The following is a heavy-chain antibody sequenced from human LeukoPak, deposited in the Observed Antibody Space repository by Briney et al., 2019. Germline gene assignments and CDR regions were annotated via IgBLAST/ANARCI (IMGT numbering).Heavy chain of an antibody. CDR1: GGSISSYY. J-gene: IGHJ4*02. Sequence: PSETLSLTCTVSGGSISSYYWSWIRQPAGKGLEWIGRIYTSGSTNYNPSLKSRVTMSVDTSKNQFSLKLSSVTAADTAVYYCARGVPPPYCSSTSCFPYFDYWGQGTLVTVSS. V-gene: IGHV4-4*07. D-gene: IGHD2-2*01. CDR2: IYTSGST. CDR3: ARGVPPPYCSSTSCFPYFDY.